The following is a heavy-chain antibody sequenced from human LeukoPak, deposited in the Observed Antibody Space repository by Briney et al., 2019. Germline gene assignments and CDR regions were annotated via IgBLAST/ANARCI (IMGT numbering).Heavy chain of an antibody. CDR3: AEGSGSYYDY. Sequence: GGSLRLSCAASGFTFSSYAMHWVRQAPGKGLEWVAVISYDGSNKYYADSVKGRFTISRDNSKNTLYLQMNSLRAEDTAVYYCAEGSGSYYDYWGQGTLVTVSS. D-gene: IGHD3-10*01. CDR1: GFTFSSYA. J-gene: IGHJ4*02. CDR2: ISYDGSNK. V-gene: IGHV3-30-3*01.